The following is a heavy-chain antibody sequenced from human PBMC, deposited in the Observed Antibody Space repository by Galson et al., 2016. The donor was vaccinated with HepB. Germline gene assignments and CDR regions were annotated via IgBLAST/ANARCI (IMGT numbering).Heavy chain of an antibody. CDR1: EFPFSKYW. Sequence: SLRLSCAASEFPFSKYWMHWVRQAPGKGLVWVSRINSDGSSTTYADSVKGRFTISRDNAKNTLYLQMNSLRAEDTALYYCTRVHREGIAAAGLQIWGQGTLVIVSS. CDR3: TRVHREGIAAAGLQI. CDR2: INSDGSST. D-gene: IGHD6-13*01. J-gene: IGHJ4*02. V-gene: IGHV3-74*01.